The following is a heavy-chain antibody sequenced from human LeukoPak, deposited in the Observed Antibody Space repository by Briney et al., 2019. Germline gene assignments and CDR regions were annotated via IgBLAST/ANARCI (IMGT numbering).Heavy chain of an antibody. V-gene: IGHV3-21*01. CDR1: GFTFSSYA. CDR2: ISSSSSYI. CDR3: ARDQGYSSSQGAFDI. Sequence: GGSLRLSCAASGFTFSSYAMNWVRQAPGKGLEWVSSISSSSSYIYYADSVKGRFTISRDNAKNSLYLQMNSLRAEDTAVYYCARDQGYSSSQGAFDIWGQGTMVTVSS. D-gene: IGHD6-13*01. J-gene: IGHJ3*02.